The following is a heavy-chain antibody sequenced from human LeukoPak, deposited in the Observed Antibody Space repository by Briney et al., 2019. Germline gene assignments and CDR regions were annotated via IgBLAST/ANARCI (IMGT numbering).Heavy chain of an antibody. CDR2: IYSGGST. J-gene: IGHJ6*02. V-gene: IGHV3-66*01. D-gene: IGHD3-3*01. Sequence: GGSLRLSCAASGFTVSSNYMSWVRRAPGKGLEWVSVIYSGGSTYYADSVKGRFTISRDNSKNTLYLQMNSLRAEDTAVYYCAREGRYDFWSGYRYYYYGMDVWGQGTTVTVSS. CDR1: GFTVSSNY. CDR3: AREGRYDFWSGYRYYYYGMDV.